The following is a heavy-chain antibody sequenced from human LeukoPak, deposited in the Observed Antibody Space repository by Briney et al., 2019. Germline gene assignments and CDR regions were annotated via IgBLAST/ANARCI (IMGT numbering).Heavy chain of an antibody. CDR3: ASDSSGLNYFDY. CDR1: GGSISSYY. CDR2: IYYSGST. J-gene: IGHJ4*02. D-gene: IGHD3-22*01. Sequence: NPSETLSLACTVSGGSISSYYWSWIRQPPGKGLEWIGYIYYSGSTNYNPSLKSRVTISVDTSKNQFSLKLSSVTAADTAVYYCASDSSGLNYFDYWGQGTLVTVSS. V-gene: IGHV4-59*01.